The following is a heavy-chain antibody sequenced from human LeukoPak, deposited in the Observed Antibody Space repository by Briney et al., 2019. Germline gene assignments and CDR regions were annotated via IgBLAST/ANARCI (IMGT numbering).Heavy chain of an antibody. Sequence: GGSLRLSCSASGFTFTNYNMHWVRQAPGKGLEWVSSISSSFIFRNYTYYADSVKGRFTISRDNATNSLSLQMNSLSAEDTAVYYCARDRDGYGLFDYWGQGTLVTVSS. CDR3: ARDRDGYGLFDY. CDR2: ISSSFIFRNYT. J-gene: IGHJ4*02. V-gene: IGHV3-21*01. CDR1: GFTFTNYN. D-gene: IGHD5-18*01.